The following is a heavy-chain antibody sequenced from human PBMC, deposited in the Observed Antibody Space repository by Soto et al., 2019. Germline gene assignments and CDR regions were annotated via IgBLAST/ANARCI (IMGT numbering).Heavy chain of an antibody. Sequence: EVQLLESGGGLVQPGGSLRLSCAASGFTFNNYAMGWVRQAPGKGLEWVSAISGSGGSTYYADSVKGRFTISRDNSKNTLYLQMNSLRAEDTAVYYCAKQRAARRWAFDYWGQGTLVTVSS. V-gene: IGHV3-23*01. CDR1: GFTFNNYA. D-gene: IGHD6-6*01. CDR3: AKQRAARRWAFDY. CDR2: ISGSGGST. J-gene: IGHJ4*02.